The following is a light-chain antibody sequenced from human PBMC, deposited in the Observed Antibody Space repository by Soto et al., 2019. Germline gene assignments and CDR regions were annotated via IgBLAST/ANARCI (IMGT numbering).Light chain of an antibody. Sequence: QSALTQPRSVSGSPGQSVTISCTGTSSDVGGYNYVSWYQQHPGKAPKLMIYDVSKRPSGVPDRFSGSKSGNTASLTISGLQAEDEADYYCCSYGDTSTSYVFGTGTKLTVL. CDR2: DVS. CDR3: CSYGDTSTSYV. CDR1: SSDVGGYNY. J-gene: IGLJ1*01. V-gene: IGLV2-11*01.